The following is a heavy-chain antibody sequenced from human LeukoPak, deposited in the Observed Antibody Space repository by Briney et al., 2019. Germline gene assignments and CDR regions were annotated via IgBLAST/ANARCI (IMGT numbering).Heavy chain of an antibody. J-gene: IGHJ4*02. CDR3: ARDPSGRVCDY. CDR1: GFTFSSHW. V-gene: IGHV3-74*01. Sequence: PGRSLRLSCTASGFTFSSHWMHWVRQAPGKGLVWVSRINSDGSTTSYADSVKGRFTISRDNAKNTLYLQMNSLRAEDTAVYYCARDPSGRVCDYWGQGTLVTVSS. CDR2: INSDGSTT. D-gene: IGHD3-10*01.